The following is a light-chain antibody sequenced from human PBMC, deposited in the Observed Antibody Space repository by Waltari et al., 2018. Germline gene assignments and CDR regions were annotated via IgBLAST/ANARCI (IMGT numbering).Light chain of an antibody. J-gene: IGLJ2*01. CDR3: SSYSGSSTLIL. V-gene: IGLV2-14*03. CDR1: GGYNY. Sequence: GGYNYVSWFQQHPGKAPKLIIYELRNRPLGVSERFSGSKSANTASLTISGLQSEDEAYYYCSSYSGSSTLILFGGGTKVTVL. CDR2: ELR.